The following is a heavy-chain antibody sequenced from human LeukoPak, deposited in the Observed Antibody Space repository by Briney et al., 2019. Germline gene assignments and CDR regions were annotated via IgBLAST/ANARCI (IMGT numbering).Heavy chain of an antibody. CDR1: GGSISSGGYY. J-gene: IGHJ5*02. Sequence: SETLSLTCTVSGGSISSGGYYWSWIRQHPGKGLEWIGYFYYSGSTYYNPSLKSRVTISVDTSKNQFSLKLSSVTAADTAVYYCARAAYYGSGSYHRNWFDPWGQGTLVTVSS. CDR2: FYYSGST. V-gene: IGHV4-31*03. CDR3: ARAAYYGSGSYHRNWFDP. D-gene: IGHD3-10*01.